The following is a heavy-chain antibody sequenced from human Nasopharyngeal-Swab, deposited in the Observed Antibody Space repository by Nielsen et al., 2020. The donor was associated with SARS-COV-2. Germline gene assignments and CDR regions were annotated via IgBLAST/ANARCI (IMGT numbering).Heavy chain of an antibody. V-gene: IGHV3-74*01. Sequence: GESLKISCVASGFIFGSYWLYWVRQVPGKGLMWVSRISPDGGRADYADSVLGRFTFSRDNAKNTVHLQMNSLRPEDTAVYFCVRAYLYGGPSFWGQGALVTVSS. CDR2: ISPDGGRA. J-gene: IGHJ4*02. D-gene: IGHD4-23*01. CDR3: VRAYLYGGPSF. CDR1: GFIFGSYW.